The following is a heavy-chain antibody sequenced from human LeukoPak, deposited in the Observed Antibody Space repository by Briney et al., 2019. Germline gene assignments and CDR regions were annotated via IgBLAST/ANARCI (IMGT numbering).Heavy chain of an antibody. Sequence: GGSLRLSCAASGFTFSSYAMSWVRQAPGKGLEWVSAISGCGGSTYYADSVKGRFTISRDNSKNTLYLQMNSLRAEDTAVYYCAKDRADGYSGYMDVWGKGTTVTVSS. J-gene: IGHJ6*03. V-gene: IGHV3-23*01. CDR3: AKDRADGYSGYMDV. D-gene: IGHD5-24*01. CDR1: GFTFSSYA. CDR2: ISGCGGST.